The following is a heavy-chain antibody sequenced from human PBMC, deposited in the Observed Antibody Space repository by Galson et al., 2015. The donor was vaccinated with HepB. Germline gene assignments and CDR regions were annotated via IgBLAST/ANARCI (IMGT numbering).Heavy chain of an antibody. CDR3: ARAHKLWFAEDGGFDP. CDR1: GYTFTAFW. J-gene: IGHJ5*02. D-gene: IGHD3-10*01. CDR2: IDPSDSYT. Sequence: QSGAEVKKPGESLRISCKASGYTFTAFWITWVRQIPGKGLEWMGRIDPSDSYTDYSPSFRGHVTFSADKSITTAYLQWSSLKASDTAMYYCARAHKLWFAEDGGFDPWGQGTLVTVSS. V-gene: IGHV5-10-1*01.